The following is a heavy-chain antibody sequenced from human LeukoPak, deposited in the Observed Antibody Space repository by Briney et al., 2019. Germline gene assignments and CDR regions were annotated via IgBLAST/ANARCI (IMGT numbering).Heavy chain of an antibody. CDR2: ISGSGGVT. V-gene: IGHV3-23*01. D-gene: IGHD5-12*01. Sequence: GGSLRLSCAASGFTFSSYAMSWVRQAPGKGLEWVSGISGSGGVTYYADSVKGRFTISRDNSKNTLHPQMNSLRAEDTAVYYCAKGASGYEFDYWGQGTLVTVSS. CDR1: GFTFSSYA. CDR3: AKGASGYEFDY. J-gene: IGHJ4*02.